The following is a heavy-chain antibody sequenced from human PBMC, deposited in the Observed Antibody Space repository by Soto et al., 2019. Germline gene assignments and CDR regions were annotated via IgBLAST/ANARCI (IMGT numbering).Heavy chain of an antibody. Sequence: EVQLVESGGGLVQPGGSLRLSCAASGFTFTNYWMHWVRQAPGKGLQWVARVDGEGSGTSYADSVKGRFTISRDNAKNTLSLQMNSLGADDTAGYYCGSVFEHWGWGTLVTVSS. CDR3: GSVFEH. CDR2: VDGEGSGT. J-gene: IGHJ4*02. D-gene: IGHD1-26*01. CDR1: GFTFTNYW. V-gene: IGHV3-74*01.